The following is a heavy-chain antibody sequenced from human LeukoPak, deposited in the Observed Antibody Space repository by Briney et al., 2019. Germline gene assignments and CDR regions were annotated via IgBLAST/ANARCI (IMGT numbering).Heavy chain of an antibody. CDR2: IEEYGSEI. CDR1: GFTFTSYW. V-gene: IGHV3-7*04. J-gene: IGHJ4*02. CDR3: ARGYSSGWFDFDY. Sequence: GGSLRLSCAASGFTFTSYWMGWVRQAPGKGLEWVANIEEYGSEIYYVDSVKGRFTISRDNTKTSLYLQMNSLRAEDTAVYYCARGYSSGWFDFDYWGQGTLVTVSS. D-gene: IGHD6-19*01.